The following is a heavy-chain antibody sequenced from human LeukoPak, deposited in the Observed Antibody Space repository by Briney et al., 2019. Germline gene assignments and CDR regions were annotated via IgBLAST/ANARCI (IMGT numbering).Heavy chain of an antibody. J-gene: IGHJ3*02. V-gene: IGHV3-33*06. CDR2: IWYDGSNK. D-gene: IGHD2-2*01. CDR3: AKDLTGYCSSTSCSQHNYDAFDI. Sequence: GGSLRLSCEASGFTFSNYWMTWVRQAPGKGLEWVAVIWYDGSNKYYADSVKGRFTISRDNSKNTLYLQMNSLRAEDTAVYYCAKDLTGYCSSTSCSQHNYDAFDIWGQGTMVTVSS. CDR1: GFTFSNYW.